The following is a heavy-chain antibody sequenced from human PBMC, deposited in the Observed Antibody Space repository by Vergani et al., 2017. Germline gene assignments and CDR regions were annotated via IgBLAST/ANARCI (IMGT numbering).Heavy chain of an antibody. CDR3: ARTSGSYYDHYFDY. J-gene: IGHJ4*02. CDR2: IIPLFGTA. Sequence: QVQLVQSGAEVKKPGSSVKVSCKASGGTFNSYGISWVRQAPGQGLEWMGGIIPLFGTANYAQKFRGRVTITADESTSTAYMELSSLRSEDTAVYYCARTSGSYYDHYFDYWGQGTLVTVSS. D-gene: IGHD1-26*01. V-gene: IGHV1-69*01. CDR1: GGTFNSYG.